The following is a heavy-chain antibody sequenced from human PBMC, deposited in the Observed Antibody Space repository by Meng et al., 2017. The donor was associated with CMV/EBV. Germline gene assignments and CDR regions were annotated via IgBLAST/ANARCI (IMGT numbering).Heavy chain of an antibody. D-gene: IGHD3-3*01. CDR1: GFTFGDYA. V-gene: IGHV3-49*04. J-gene: IGHJ6*02. Sequence: GESLKISCTASGFTFGDYAMSWVRQAPGKGLEWVGFIRSKAYGGTTEYAASVKGRFTISRDDSKSIAYPQMNSLKTEDTAVYYCTRRTTDFWSGYYSSYYYYGMDVWGQGTTVTVSS. CDR3: TRRTTDFWSGYYSSYYYYGMDV. CDR2: IRSKAYGGTT.